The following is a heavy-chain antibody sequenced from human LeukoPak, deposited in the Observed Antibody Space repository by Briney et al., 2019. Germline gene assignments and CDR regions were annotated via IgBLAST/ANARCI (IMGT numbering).Heavy chain of an antibody. CDR3: ARDEGDYGDY. CDR2: ISYDGSNK. V-gene: IGHV3-30*09. Sequence: GGSLRLSCAASGFTFGSYAMHWVRQAPGKGLEWVAVISYDGSNKYYADSVKGRFAISRDNSKNTLYLQMNSLRAEDTAVYYCARDEGDYGDYWGQGTLVTVSS. J-gene: IGHJ4*02. CDR1: GFTFGSYA.